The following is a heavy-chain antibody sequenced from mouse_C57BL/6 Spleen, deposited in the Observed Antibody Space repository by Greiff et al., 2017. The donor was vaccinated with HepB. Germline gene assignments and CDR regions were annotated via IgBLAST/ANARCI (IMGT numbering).Heavy chain of an antibody. J-gene: IGHJ2*01. CDR3: ARHKFITTYFDY. V-gene: IGHV5-9*01. CDR2: ISGGGGNT. Sequence: EVKLMESGGGLVKPGGSLKLSCAASGFTFSSYTMSWVRQTPEKRLEWVATISGGGGNTYYPDSVKGRFTISRDNAKNTLYLQMSSLRSEDTALYYCARHKFITTYFDYWGQGTTLTVSS. D-gene: IGHD1-1*01. CDR1: GFTFSSYT.